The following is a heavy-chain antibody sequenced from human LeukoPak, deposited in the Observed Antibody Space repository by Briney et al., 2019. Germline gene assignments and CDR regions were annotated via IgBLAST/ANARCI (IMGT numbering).Heavy chain of an antibody. CDR3: AGTDSYYYYYMDV. J-gene: IGHJ6*03. CDR2: IKQDGSEK. Sequence: GGSLRLSCATSGCTFSSYWMSWVRQAPGMGLQWLANIKQDGSEKYYVDSVRGRFTISRDNAKNSLYLQMNTLRVEDTAVYYCAGTDSYYYYYMDVWGKGTTVTISS. CDR1: GCTFSSYW. V-gene: IGHV3-7*01.